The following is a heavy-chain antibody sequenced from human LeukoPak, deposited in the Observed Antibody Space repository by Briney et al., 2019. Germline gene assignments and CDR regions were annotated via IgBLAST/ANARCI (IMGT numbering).Heavy chain of an antibody. D-gene: IGHD6-19*01. CDR2: INPNSGGT. V-gene: IGHV1-2*06. CDR1: GYTFTSYY. Sequence: GASVKVSCKASGYTFTSYYMHWVRQAPGQGLEWMGRINPNSGGTNYAQKFQGRVTMTRDTSIATAYMELSRLRSDDTAVYYCARDIIDRSGWYGVVVDYWGQGTLVTVSS. J-gene: IGHJ4*02. CDR3: ARDIIDRSGWYGVVVDY.